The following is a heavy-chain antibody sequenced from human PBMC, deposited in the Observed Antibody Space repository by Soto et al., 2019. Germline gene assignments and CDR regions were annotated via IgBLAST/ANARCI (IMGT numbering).Heavy chain of an antibody. Sequence: GGSLRLSCAASGFTFSSYAMSWVRQAPGKGLEWVSAISGSGGSTYYADSVKGRFTISRDNSKNTLYLQMNSLRAEDTAVYYCAKSISGAIRAHYYGMDVWGQGTTVTVSS. V-gene: IGHV3-23*01. D-gene: IGHD2-2*02. CDR1: GFTFSSYA. CDR2: ISGSGGST. CDR3: AKSISGAIRAHYYGMDV. J-gene: IGHJ6*02.